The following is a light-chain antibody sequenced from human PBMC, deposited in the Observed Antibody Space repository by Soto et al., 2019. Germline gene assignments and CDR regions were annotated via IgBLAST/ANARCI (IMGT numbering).Light chain of an antibody. CDR1: SSDVGGYNF. CDR3: SSYKSTYTLL. CDR2: DVS. V-gene: IGLV2-14*03. J-gene: IGLJ3*02. Sequence: QSVLTQPASVSGSPGQSITISCTGTSSDVGGYNFVSWYQQHPGKAPKLLIYDVSNRPSGVSSRFSGSKYGNTTSLTISGLQAEDEADYYCSSYKSTYTLLFGGGTQLTVL.